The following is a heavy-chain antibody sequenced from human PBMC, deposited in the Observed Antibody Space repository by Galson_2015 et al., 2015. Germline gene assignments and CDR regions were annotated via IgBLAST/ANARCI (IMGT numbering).Heavy chain of an antibody. Sequence: SLRLSCATSGFTFSDYYMNWIRQAPGKGLGWVSYISSSGTIFQADSVKGRFTISRDNAKKSLYLQMNSLRADDTAVYYCARGPTYYYDNNSGKNDYWGQGTLVTVSS. CDR2: ISSSGTI. J-gene: IGHJ4*02. CDR3: ARGPTYYYDNNSGKNDY. D-gene: IGHD3-22*01. V-gene: IGHV3-11*01. CDR1: GFTFSDYY.